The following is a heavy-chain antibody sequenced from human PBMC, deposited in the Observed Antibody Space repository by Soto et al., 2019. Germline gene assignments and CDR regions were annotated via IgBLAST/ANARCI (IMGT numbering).Heavy chain of an antibody. Sequence: ETLSLTCTVSGGFISTNNYYWTWIRQPPGKGLEWIGYIYGGGSTYYNVSLKSRVTISVDTSKKQFSLKLSSVTAADTAVYYWASGSLLIYECFDPWGQGTLVTVSS. CDR2: IYGGGST. V-gene: IGHV4-39*01. D-gene: IGHD3-3*01. CDR1: GGFISTNNYY. J-gene: IGHJ5*02. CDR3: ASGSLLIYECFDP.